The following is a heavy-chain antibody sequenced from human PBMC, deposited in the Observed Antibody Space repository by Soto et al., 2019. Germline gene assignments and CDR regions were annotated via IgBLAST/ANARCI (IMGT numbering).Heavy chain of an antibody. J-gene: IGHJ4*02. CDR3: ARDSISDSSGGIDH. V-gene: IGHV3-33*01. CDR1: GFTFSNHG. Sequence: QVQLVESGGGVVQPGRSLRLSCAASGFTFSNHGMHWVRQAPGKRLEWVAVIWNDGNSKYYGDSVRGRFTISRDNYKNTLDLQMVSLRAEDTAVYYWARDSISDSSGGIDHWGQGTLVTVSS. D-gene: IGHD6-19*01. CDR2: IWNDGNSK.